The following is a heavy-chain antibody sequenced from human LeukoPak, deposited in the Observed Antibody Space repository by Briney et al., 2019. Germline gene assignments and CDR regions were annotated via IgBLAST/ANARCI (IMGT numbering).Heavy chain of an antibody. V-gene: IGHV3-23*01. D-gene: IGHD5-24*01. Sequence: PGGSLRLSCAASRFTFSSYAMSWVRQAPGKGLEWVSAISGRGGTTYSADSVKGRFTISRDNSKNTLYLQMNSLRAEDTAVYYCATEMATIVGFDSWGQGTLVTVSS. J-gene: IGHJ4*02. CDR2: ISGRGGTT. CDR3: ATEMATIVGFDS. CDR1: RFTFSSYA.